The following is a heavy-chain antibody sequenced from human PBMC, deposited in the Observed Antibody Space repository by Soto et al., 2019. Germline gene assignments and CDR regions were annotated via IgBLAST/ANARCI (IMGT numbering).Heavy chain of an antibody. CDR3: ARDRGNCSGGSCYWFDP. Sequence: ASVKVSCKASGYTFTSYYMHWVRQAPGQGLEWMGIINPSGGSTSYAQKFQGRVTMTRGTSTSTVYMELSSLRSEDTAVYYCARDRGNCSGGSCYWFDPWGQGTLVTVS. D-gene: IGHD2-15*01. CDR2: INPSGGST. CDR1: GYTFTSYY. V-gene: IGHV1-46*01. J-gene: IGHJ5*02.